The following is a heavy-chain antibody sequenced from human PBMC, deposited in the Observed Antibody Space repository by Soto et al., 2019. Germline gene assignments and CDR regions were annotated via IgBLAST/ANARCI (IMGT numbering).Heavy chain of an antibody. V-gene: IGHV1-18*01. CDR2: ISAYNGNT. CDR1: GYTFTSYG. J-gene: IGHJ6*02. CDR3: ARSLPRGVVINRYYYYGMDV. Sequence: QVQLVQSGAEVKKPGASVKVSCKASGYTFTSYGISWVRQAPGQGLEWMGWISAYNGNTNYAQKLQGRVTMTTDTSTSTDYMELRSLRSDDTAVYDCARSLPRGVVINRYYYYGMDVWGQGTTVTVSS. D-gene: IGHD3-3*01.